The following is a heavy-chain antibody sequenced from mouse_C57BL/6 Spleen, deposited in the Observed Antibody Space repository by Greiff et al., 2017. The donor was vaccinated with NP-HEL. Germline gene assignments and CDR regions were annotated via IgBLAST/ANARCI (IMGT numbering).Heavy chain of an antibody. CDR1: GYTFTSYW. D-gene: IGHD2-4*01. V-gene: IGHV1-53*01. J-gene: IGHJ4*01. CDR2: INPSNGGT. CDR3: ARSEIYYEYYYTVDY. Sequence: QVQLQQPGTELVKPGASVKLSCKASGYTFTSYWMHWVKQRPGQGLEWIGYINPSNGGTNYNEKFKCKATLPADKSSSTAYMQLSSLTSQDSAVYYCARSEIYYEYYYTVDYWGQGTSVTVSS.